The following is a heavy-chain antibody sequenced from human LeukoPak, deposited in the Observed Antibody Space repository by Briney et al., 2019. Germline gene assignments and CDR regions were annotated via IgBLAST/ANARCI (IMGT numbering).Heavy chain of an antibody. V-gene: IGHV3-23*01. CDR2: IGGSESGT. Sequence: GGSLRLSCAASGFDFSNYAMAWVRQAPGKGPEWGSAIGGSESGTFYIDSVKGRFTISRDNSNNRLYLQMNSLRAEDTAVYYCVKQWSLAAAGTFDFWGQGTLVTVSS. CDR3: VKQWSLAAAGTFDF. CDR1: GFDFSNYA. J-gene: IGHJ4*02. D-gene: IGHD6-13*01.